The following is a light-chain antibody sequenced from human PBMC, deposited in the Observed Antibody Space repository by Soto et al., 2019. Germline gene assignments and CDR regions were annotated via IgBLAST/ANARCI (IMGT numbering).Light chain of an antibody. CDR2: DAS. CDR1: QSVSSY. V-gene: IGKV3-11*01. CDR3: QQRSNGPVYT. Sequence: EIVLTQSPATLSLSPGERATLSCRASQSVSSYLAWYQQKPGQAPRLLIYDASNRATGIPARFSGSGSGTDLTLTISSLEPEDFAVYYCQQRSNGPVYTFGQGTKLEIK. J-gene: IGKJ2*01.